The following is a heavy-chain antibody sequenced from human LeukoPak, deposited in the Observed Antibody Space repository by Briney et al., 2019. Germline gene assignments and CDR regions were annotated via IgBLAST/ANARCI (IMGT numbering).Heavy chain of an antibody. V-gene: IGHV3-33*06. D-gene: IGHD6-19*01. J-gene: IGHJ5*02. CDR1: GFTFNNYG. CDR3: AKKGGTGWSENWFDP. Sequence: GGSLRLSCAASGFTFNNYGMQWVRQAPGKGLEWVAIMWADGNTYHHADSVRGRFTVSRDNSKNTVYLQMNSLEAEDTAVYYCAKKGGTGWSENWFDPWGQGTLVTVSS. CDR2: MWADGNTY.